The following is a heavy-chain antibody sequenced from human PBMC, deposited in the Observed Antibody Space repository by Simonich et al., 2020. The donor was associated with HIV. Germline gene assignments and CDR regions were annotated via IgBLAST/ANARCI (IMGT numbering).Heavy chain of an antibody. CDR2: INSDGSST. J-gene: IGHJ4*02. Sequence: EVQLVESGGGLVQPGGSLRLSCAASGFTFSSYWMHWVRQAPGKGLVWVSRINSDGSSTSYADSVKGRFTISRDNAKNSLYLQMNSLRAEDMALYYCAKDRYSSASNYFDYWGQGTLVTVSS. V-gene: IGHV3-74*01. CDR3: AKDRYSSASNYFDY. D-gene: IGHD6-6*01. CDR1: GFTFSSYW.